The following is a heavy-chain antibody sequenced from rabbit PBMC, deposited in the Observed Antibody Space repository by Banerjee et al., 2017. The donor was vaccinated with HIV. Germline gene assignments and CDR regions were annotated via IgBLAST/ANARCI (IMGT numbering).Heavy chain of an antibody. Sequence: QSLEESGGDLVKPGASLTLTCTASGFDFSSNTMCWVRQAPGKGPEWIACIYADSSSNTYYASWVNGRFTISKTSSTTVTLRMTSLTAADTATYFCARGAGYADDGYAVVYFILWGPGTLVTVS. J-gene: IGHJ4*01. CDR2: IYADSSSNT. CDR1: GFDFSSNT. V-gene: IGHV1S40*01. CDR3: ARGAGYADDGYAVVYFIL. D-gene: IGHD6-1*01.